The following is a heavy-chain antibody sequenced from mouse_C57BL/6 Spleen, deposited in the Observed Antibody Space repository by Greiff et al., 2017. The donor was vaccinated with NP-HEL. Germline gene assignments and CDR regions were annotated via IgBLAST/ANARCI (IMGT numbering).Heavy chain of an antibody. J-gene: IGHJ4*01. Sequence: QVQLQQSGAELVKPGASVKMSCKASGYTFTSYWITWVTPRPGPGLEWIGDIYPGGGSTNYNEKFKSKATLTVDTSSSPAYMQLSSLTSEDSAVFYCARSRDDAMDYWGQGTSVTVSS. CDR2: IYPGGGST. CDR3: ARSRDDAMDY. CDR1: GYTFTSYW. V-gene: IGHV1-55*01. D-gene: IGHD3-3*01.